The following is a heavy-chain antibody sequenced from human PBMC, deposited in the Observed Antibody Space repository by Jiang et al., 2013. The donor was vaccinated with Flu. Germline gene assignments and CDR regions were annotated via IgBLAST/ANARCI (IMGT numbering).Heavy chain of an antibody. Sequence: VQLVESGGGLVQPGGSLRLSCAASGFTFSSYAMSWVRQAPGKGLEWVSAISGSGGSTYYADSVKGRFTISRDNSKNTLYLQMNSLRAEDTAVYYCANYDSSGYYYVEGTPGDYWGQGTLVTVSS. D-gene: IGHD3-22*01. V-gene: IGHV3-23*04. J-gene: IGHJ4*02. CDR1: GFTFSSYA. CDR2: ISGSGGST. CDR3: ANYDSSGYYYVEGTPGDY.